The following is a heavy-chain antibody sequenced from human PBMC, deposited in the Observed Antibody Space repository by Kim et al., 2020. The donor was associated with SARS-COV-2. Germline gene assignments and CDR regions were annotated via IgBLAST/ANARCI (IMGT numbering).Heavy chain of an antibody. D-gene: IGHD6-19*01. J-gene: IGHJ3*02. CDR3: ARARIAVGIDAFDI. V-gene: IGHV4-59*01. CDR1: GGSISSYY. Sequence: SETLSLTCTVSGGSISSYYWSWIRQPPGKGLEWIGYIYYSGSTNYNPSLKSRVTISVDTSKNQFSLKLSSVTAADTAVYYCARARIAVGIDAFDIWGQGT. CDR2: IYYSGST.